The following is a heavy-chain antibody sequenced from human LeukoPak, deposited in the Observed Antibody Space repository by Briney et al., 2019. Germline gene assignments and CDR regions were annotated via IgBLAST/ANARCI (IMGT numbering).Heavy chain of an antibody. CDR2: ISYDGSHK. CDR3: ARGRGRRQDY. V-gene: IGHV3-30-3*01. D-gene: IGHD5-24*01. Sequence: PGGSLRLSCTASGFALSSHAMHWVRQAPGKGLEWVAVISYDGSHKYYADSVKGRFTISRDNSKNTLYLQMNSLTAEDTAVYYCARGRGRRQDYWGQGTLVTVSS. J-gene: IGHJ4*02. CDR1: GFALSSHA.